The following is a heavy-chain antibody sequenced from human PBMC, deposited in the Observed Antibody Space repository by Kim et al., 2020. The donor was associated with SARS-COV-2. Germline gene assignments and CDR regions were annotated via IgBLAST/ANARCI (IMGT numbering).Heavy chain of an antibody. Sequence: SETLSLTCTVSGGSISSSSYYWGWIRQPPGKGLEWIGSIYYSGSTYYNLSLKSRVTISVDTSKNQFSLKLSTVTAADTSVFSCARDDYGDSDRPASGDYWGQGTLVTVS. CDR1: GGSISSSSYY. CDR3: ARDDYGDSDRPASGDY. J-gene: IGHJ4*02. D-gene: IGHD4-17*01. V-gene: IGHV4-39*07. CDR2: IYYSGST.